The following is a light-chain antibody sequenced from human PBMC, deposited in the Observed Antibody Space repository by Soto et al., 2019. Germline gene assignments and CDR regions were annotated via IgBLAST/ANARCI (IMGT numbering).Light chain of an antibody. J-gene: IGKJ1*01. V-gene: IGKV1-5*01. CDR3: LRYNAFSQT. Sequence: DIQMTQSPSTLSASVGDRVTITCRASQKMNDWLAWYQQKPGKAPKVLIYDASSLQSEVPSRFSGSGSGTEFTFTIGSLQPDDVATYYCLRYNAFSQTFGQGTKVDI. CDR2: DAS. CDR1: QKMNDW.